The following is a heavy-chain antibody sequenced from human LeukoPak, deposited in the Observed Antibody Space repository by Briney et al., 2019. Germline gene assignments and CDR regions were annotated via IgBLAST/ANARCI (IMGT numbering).Heavy chain of an antibody. Sequence: SETLSLTCTVSGGSISGSGHYWGWIRQPPGKELEWIANIYFSGNTYFNPSLESRVTVSVDTSKNQLSLHLSSVTAADTAVYYCARVPGAAGLGGWYDSWGQGTLVTVSS. CDR2: IYFSGNT. D-gene: IGHD6-13*01. CDR3: ARVPGAAGLGGWYDS. CDR1: GGSISGSGHY. V-gene: IGHV4-39*07. J-gene: IGHJ5*01.